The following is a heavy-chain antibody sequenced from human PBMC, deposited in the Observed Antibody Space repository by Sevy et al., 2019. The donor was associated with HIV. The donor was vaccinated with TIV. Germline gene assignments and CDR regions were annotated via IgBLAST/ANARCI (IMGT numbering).Heavy chain of an antibody. D-gene: IGHD4-17*01. CDR1: GGTFSSYA. CDR2: IIPIFGTA. J-gene: IGHJ4*02. CDR3: AREGDYGDYSQYYFDY. V-gene: IGHV1-69*13. Sequence: ASVKVSCKASGGTFSSYAISWVRQAPGQGLEWMGGIIPIFGTANYAQKFQGRVTITADESTSTAYMELSSLSSEDTAVYYCAREGDYGDYSQYYFDYWGQGTLVTVSS.